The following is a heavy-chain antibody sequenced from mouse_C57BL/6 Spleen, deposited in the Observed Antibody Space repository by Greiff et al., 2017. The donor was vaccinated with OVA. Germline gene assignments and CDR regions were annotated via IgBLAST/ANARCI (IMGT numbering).Heavy chain of an antibody. Sequence: QVQLQQSGAELVKPGASVKISCKASGYAFSSYWMNWVKQRPGKGLEWIGQIYPGDGDTNYNGKFKGKATLTADKSSSTAYMQLSSLTSEDSAVYVCARDYSNYEYFDVWGTGTTVTVSS. CDR1: GYAFSSYW. V-gene: IGHV1-80*01. D-gene: IGHD2-5*01. J-gene: IGHJ1*03. CDR2: IYPGDGDT. CDR3: ARDYSNYEYFDV.